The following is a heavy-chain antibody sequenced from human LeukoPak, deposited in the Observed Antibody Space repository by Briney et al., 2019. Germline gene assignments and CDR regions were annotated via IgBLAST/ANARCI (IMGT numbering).Heavy chain of an antibody. Sequence: PSETLSLTCTVSGGSISRYYWSWIRQPPGKGLEWIGYIYYSGSTNYNPSLKSRVTISVDTSKNQFSLKLSSVTAADTAVYYCARAKTNSSSWYFDYWGQGTLVTVSS. V-gene: IGHV4-59*01. J-gene: IGHJ4*02. CDR1: GGSISRYY. D-gene: IGHD6-13*01. CDR3: ARAKTNSSSWYFDY. CDR2: IYYSGST.